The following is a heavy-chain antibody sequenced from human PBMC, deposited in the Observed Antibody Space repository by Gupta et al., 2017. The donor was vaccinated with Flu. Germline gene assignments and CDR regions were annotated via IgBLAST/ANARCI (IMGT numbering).Heavy chain of an antibody. CDR1: GFMFSTYA. Sequence: EGQLFESGGGVVQPGGSLRLSCAASGFMFSTYAMTWVRQEPGERLQWVSAISGTGDSTSYADSVTGRFTISRDNARNTIYLQMSSLGAGDTAMYYCARDPNIAVAGLFDFWGQGVLVTVSS. J-gene: IGHJ4*02. V-gene: IGHV3-23*01. CDR3: ARDPNIAVAGLFDF. CDR2: ISGTGDST. D-gene: IGHD6-19*01.